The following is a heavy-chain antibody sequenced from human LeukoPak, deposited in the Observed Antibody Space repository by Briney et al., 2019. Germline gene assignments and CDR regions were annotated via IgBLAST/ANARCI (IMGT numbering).Heavy chain of an antibody. J-gene: IGHJ4*02. CDR1: GGSISTYY. CDR2: IYYSGNT. D-gene: IGHD3-10*01. CDR3: ARVGSGSFDY. V-gene: IGHV4-59*01. Sequence: SETLSLTCTVSGGSISTYYWSWIQQPPGKGLEWIGYIYYSGNTNCNPSLKSRVTISIDTSKNQFSLKLTSVTAADTAVYYCARVGSGSFDYWGQGTLVTVSS.